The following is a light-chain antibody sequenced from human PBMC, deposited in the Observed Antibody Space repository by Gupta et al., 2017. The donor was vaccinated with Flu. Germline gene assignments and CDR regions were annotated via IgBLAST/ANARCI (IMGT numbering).Light chain of an antibody. CDR2: GAS. V-gene: IGKV3-20*01. Sequence: CTMFVSSGETGTHSCWARQKVKSNYLAWYQQKPGQAPRLLIYGASSRANGVPDRFSGSGYGTEFTLTISRREPEDFAVYYCQHEGSSPMTFGQGTKLDIK. CDR3: QHEGSSPMT. J-gene: IGKJ2*01. CDR1: QKVKSNY.